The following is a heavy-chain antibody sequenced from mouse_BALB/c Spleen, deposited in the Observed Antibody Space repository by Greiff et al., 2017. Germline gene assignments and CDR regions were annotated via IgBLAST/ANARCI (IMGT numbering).Heavy chain of an antibody. CDR1: GFSLSTSGMG. J-gene: IGHJ4*01. Sequence: QVTLKVSGPGILQPSQTLSLTCSFSGFSLSTSGMGVSWIRQPSGKGLEWLAHIYWDDDKRYNPSLKSRLTISKDTSRNQVFLKITMVDTADTATYYGARRRGYGNYYAMDYWGQGTSVTVSS. CDR3: ARRRGYGNYYAMDY. D-gene: IGHD2-1*01. V-gene: IGHV8-12*01. CDR2: IYWDDDK.